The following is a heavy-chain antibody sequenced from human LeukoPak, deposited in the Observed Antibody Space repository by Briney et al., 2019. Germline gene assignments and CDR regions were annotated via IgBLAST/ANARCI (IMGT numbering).Heavy chain of an antibody. Sequence: SETLSLTCAVYGGSFSGYYWSWIRQPPGKGLEWIGEINHSGSTNYNPSLKSRVTISVDTSKNQFSLKLSSVTAADTAVYYCARHKGHYYGSGSYYEGGKYFDYWGQGTLVTVSS. CDR3: ARHKGHYYGSGSYYEGGKYFDY. CDR2: INHSGST. D-gene: IGHD3-10*01. CDR1: GGSFSGYY. J-gene: IGHJ4*02. V-gene: IGHV4-34*01.